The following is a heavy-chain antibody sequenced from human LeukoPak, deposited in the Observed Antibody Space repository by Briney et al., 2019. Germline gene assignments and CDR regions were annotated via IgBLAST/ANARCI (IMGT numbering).Heavy chain of an antibody. D-gene: IGHD3-22*01. CDR3: AREVYDSSGYYGY. CDR2: IYYSGST. Sequence: PSETLSLTCTVSGGSISSSSYYWGWIRQPPGKGLEWIGSIYYSGSTYYNPSLKSRVTISVDTSKNQFSLKLSSVTAADTAVYYCAREVYDSSGYYGYWGQGTLVTVSS. J-gene: IGHJ4*02. CDR1: GGSISSSSYY. V-gene: IGHV4-39*07.